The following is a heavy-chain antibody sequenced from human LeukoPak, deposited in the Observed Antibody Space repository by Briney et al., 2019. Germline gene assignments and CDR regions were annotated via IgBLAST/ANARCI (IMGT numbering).Heavy chain of an antibody. Sequence: ASVKVSCKASGYTFTSYGISWVRQAPGQGLEWMGWIHAYNGNTNYAQKLQGRDTMTTDTSTSTAYMELRSLRSDDTAVYYCARDQQQLAPNYYYYYGMDVWGQGTTVTVSS. CDR2: IHAYNGNT. J-gene: IGHJ6*02. CDR1: GYTFTSYG. D-gene: IGHD6-13*01. V-gene: IGHV1-18*01. CDR3: ARDQQQLAPNYYYYYGMDV.